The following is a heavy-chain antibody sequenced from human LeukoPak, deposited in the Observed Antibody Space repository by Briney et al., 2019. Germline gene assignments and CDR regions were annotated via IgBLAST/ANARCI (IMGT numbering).Heavy chain of an antibody. CDR2: ISGSGGST. V-gene: IGHV3-23*01. CDR3: ARSTTVDYYDSSGYLYYFDY. D-gene: IGHD3-22*01. Sequence: GGSLRLSCAASGFTFSSYAMSWVRQAPGKGLEWVSAISGSGGSTYYADSVKGRFTISRDNAKNSLYLQMNSLRAEDTAVYYCARSTTVDYYDSSGYLYYFDYWGQGTLVTVSS. J-gene: IGHJ4*02. CDR1: GFTFSSYA.